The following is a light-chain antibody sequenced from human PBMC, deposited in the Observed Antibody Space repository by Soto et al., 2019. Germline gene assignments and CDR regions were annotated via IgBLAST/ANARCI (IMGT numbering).Light chain of an antibody. CDR1: QSVSSN. Sequence: MTQSPSTLSASPGERATLSCRDSQSVSSNLAWYQQKPGQAPRLLIYAVSTRATGIPARFSGSGSGTEFTLTISSLQSEDFAVYYCQQYNKWPLTFGQGTKVEIK. J-gene: IGKJ1*01. CDR3: QQYNKWPLT. V-gene: IGKV3-15*01. CDR2: AVS.